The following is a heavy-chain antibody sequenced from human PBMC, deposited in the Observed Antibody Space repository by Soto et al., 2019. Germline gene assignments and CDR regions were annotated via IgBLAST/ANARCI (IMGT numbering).Heavy chain of an antibody. CDR1: GFTFSSYA. V-gene: IGHV3-33*01. Sequence: PGGSLRLSCAASGFTFSSYAMHWVRQAPGKGLEWVAVIWYDGNNKYYADSVKGRFTISRDNSKNTLYLQMNSLRAEDTAMYYCAREGGSHEFDPWGQGTLVTVSS. CDR3: AREGGSHEFDP. J-gene: IGHJ5*02. CDR2: IWYDGNNK. D-gene: IGHD1-26*01.